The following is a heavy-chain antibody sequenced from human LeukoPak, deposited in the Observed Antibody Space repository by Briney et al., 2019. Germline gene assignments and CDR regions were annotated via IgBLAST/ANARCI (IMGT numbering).Heavy chain of an antibody. J-gene: IGHJ4*02. CDR2: INGYNGYT. V-gene: IGHV1-18*01. CDR3: ARRSGGDTFDY. CDR1: GYTFTSYD. Sequence: ASVKVSCKASGYTFTSYDISWIRQAPGQGPEWMGWINGYNGYTNYAQRLQGRVTMTTDTSTSTAYMELRSLRSDDTAVYYCARRSGGDTFDYWGQGSLVTVSS. D-gene: IGHD1-26*01.